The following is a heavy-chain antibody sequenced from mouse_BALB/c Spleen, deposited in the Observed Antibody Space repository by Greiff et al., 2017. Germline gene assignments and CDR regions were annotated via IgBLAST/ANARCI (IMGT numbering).Heavy chain of an antibody. Sequence: EVQGVESGGDLVKPGGSLKLSCAASGFTFSSYGMSWVRQTPDKRLEWVATISSGGSYTYYPDSVKGRFTISRDNAKNTLYLQMSSLKSEDTAMYYCARVYDYGSYYYAMDYWGQGTSVTVSS. CDR2: ISSGGSYT. J-gene: IGHJ4*01. V-gene: IGHV5-6*01. CDR3: ARVYDYGSYYYAMDY. CDR1: GFTFSSYG. D-gene: IGHD2-4*01.